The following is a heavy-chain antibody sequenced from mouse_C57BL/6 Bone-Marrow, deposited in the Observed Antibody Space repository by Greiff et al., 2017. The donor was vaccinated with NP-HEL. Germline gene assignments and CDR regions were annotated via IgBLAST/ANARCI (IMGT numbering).Heavy chain of an antibody. CDR1: GYTFTSYW. D-gene: IGHD1-1*02. CDR3: ARWWGFPYYFDY. J-gene: IGHJ2*01. Sequence: QVQLQQPGAELVKPGASVKMSCKASGYTFTSYWITWVKQRPGQGLEWIGDIYPGSGSTNYNEKFKSKATLTVDTASSTAYMQLSSLTSEDSAVYYCARWWGFPYYFDYWGQGTTLTVSS. V-gene: IGHV1-55*01. CDR2: IYPGSGST.